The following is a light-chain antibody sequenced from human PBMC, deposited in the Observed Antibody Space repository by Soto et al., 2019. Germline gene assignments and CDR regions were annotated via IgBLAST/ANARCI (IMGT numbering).Light chain of an antibody. Sequence: QSVLTQPPSVCGAPGQRVTISCTGSSSNIGAGYDVHWYQQLPGTAPKLLIYGNSNRPSGVPDRFSGSKSGTSASLAITGLQAEDEADYYCQSYDSSLSASGVFGGGTKLTVL. CDR1: SSNIGAGYD. J-gene: IGLJ2*01. CDR2: GNS. V-gene: IGLV1-40*01. CDR3: QSYDSSLSASGV.